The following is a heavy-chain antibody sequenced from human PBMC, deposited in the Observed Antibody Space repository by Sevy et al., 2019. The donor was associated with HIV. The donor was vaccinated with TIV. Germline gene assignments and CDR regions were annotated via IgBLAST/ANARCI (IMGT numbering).Heavy chain of an antibody. J-gene: IGHJ6*02. Sequence: ASVKVSYKASGGTFSSYAISWVRQAPGQGLEWMGGIIPIFGTANYAQKFQGRVTITADESTSTAYMELSSLRSEDTAVYYCAREGATGNIYYGMDVWGQGTTVTVSS. V-gene: IGHV1-69*13. D-gene: IGHD1-26*01. CDR1: GGTFSSYA. CDR2: IIPIFGTA. CDR3: AREGATGNIYYGMDV.